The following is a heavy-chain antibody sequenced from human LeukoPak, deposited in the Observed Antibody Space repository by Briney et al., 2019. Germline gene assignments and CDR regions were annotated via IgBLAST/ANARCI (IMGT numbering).Heavy chain of an antibody. CDR3: ARDDSGYENYFDY. CDR1: GFTFSSYA. D-gene: IGHD5-12*01. J-gene: IGHJ4*02. Sequence: GGSLRLSCAASGFTFSSYAMHWVRQAPGKGLEWVAVISYVGSNKYYADSVKGRFTISRDNSKNTLYLQMNSLRAEDTAVYYCARDDSGYENYFDYWGQGTLVTVSS. V-gene: IGHV3-30*04. CDR2: ISYVGSNK.